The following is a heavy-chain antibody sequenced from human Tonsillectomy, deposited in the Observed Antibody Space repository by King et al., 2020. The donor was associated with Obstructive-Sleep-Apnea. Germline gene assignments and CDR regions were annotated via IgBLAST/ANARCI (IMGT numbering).Heavy chain of an antibody. V-gene: IGHV3-30*04. D-gene: IGHD2-2*03. Sequence: VQLVESGGGVVQPGRSLRLSCGASGFTFSSYAMHWVRQAPGKGLEWVSVISYDGSNKYYADSVKGRFTISRDNSKNTRYLQMNSLRAEDTAVYYCARVLDIVVVPGTKYYYYYAMDVWGQGTTVTVSS. CDR3: ARVLDIVVVPGTKYYYYYAMDV. CDR2: ISYDGSNK. CDR1: GFTFSSYA. J-gene: IGHJ6*02.